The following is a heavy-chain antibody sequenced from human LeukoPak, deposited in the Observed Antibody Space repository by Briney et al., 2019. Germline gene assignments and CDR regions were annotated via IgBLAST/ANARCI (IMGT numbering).Heavy chain of an antibody. CDR1: GFTFSSYW. Sequence: GGSLRLSCAASGFTFSSYWMSWVRKAPGKGLEWVANIKQDGSEKYYVDSVKGRFTISRDNAKNSLYLQMNSLRAEDTAVYYCARYNWRSRMYVWGQGTTVTVSS. CDR3: ARYNWRSRMYV. V-gene: IGHV3-7*01. CDR2: IKQDGSEK. D-gene: IGHD1-20*01. J-gene: IGHJ6*02.